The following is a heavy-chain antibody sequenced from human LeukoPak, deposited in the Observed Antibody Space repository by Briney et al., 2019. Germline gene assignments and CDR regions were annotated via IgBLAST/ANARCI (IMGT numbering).Heavy chain of an antibody. Sequence: GGSLRLSCVGSGFTFGSYWMSWVRQAPGKGLEWVASIEHDGSEIHYMDSVKGRLTMSRDNAKTSVYLQMRSLRADDTGVYYCARDIASRPRGWFDPWGQGTLVTVSS. CDR3: ARDIASRPRGWFDP. CDR1: GFTFGSYW. CDR2: IEHDGSEI. D-gene: IGHD6-6*01. V-gene: IGHV3-7*01. J-gene: IGHJ5*02.